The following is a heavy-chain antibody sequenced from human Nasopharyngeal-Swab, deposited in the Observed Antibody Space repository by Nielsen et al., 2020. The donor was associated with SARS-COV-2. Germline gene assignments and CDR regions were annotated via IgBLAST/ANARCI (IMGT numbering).Heavy chain of an antibody. CDR1: GFSFGSFA. CDR2: ISGSGTSI. J-gene: IGHJ6*02. D-gene: IGHD5-12*01. V-gene: IGHV3-23*01. Sequence: GESLKISCAASGFSFGSFAMNWVRQSPGKGLEWVSSISGSGTSIYYADSVRGRFTISRDNSKNTLNLQMNNLRAEDTAIYYCAKDRDSGDDSEEYYHYYGMDVWGQGAPVTVSS. CDR3: AKDRDSGDDSEEYYHYYGMDV.